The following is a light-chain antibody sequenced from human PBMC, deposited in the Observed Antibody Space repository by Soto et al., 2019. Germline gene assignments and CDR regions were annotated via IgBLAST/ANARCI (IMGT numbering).Light chain of an antibody. V-gene: IGKV1-39*01. CDR2: ASS. Sequence: DIQMTQSPPSLSASVGDRVTITCRASQSISSSLNWYQQKPGKAPKLLIYASSSLQSGVPSRFSGSGSGTDFTLTISSLQLEDFANYYCQQCYSTPPETFGQGTKLEIK. CDR3: QQCYSTPPET. CDR1: QSISSS. J-gene: IGKJ2*01.